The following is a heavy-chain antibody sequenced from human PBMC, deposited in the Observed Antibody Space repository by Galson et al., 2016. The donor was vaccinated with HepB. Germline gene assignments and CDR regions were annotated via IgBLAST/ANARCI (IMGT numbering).Heavy chain of an antibody. Sequence: TLSLTCTVSGGSIFNEDDHWTWIRQRPGAGLESIGYVSYSGGAFYSPSLQSRISVSLETSRRQFTLNVRSVTAADTAVYYCARGFTAGEMGTSYFDSWGQGTLVTVSS. D-gene: IGHD1-1*01. V-gene: IGHV4-31*03. CDR2: VSYSGGA. CDR3: ARGFTAGEMGTSYFDS. CDR1: GGSIFNEDDH. J-gene: IGHJ4*02.